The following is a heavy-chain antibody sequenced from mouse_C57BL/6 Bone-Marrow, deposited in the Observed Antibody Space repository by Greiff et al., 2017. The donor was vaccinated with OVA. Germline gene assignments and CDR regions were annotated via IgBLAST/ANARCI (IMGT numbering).Heavy chain of an antibody. CDR3: ARGDYGSSAWFAY. CDR1: GYAFSSSW. D-gene: IGHD1-1*01. CDR2: IYPGDGDT. V-gene: IGHV1-82*01. J-gene: IGHJ3*01. Sequence: QVQLQQSGPELVKPGASVKISCKASGYAFSSSWMNWVKQRPGKGLEWIGRIYPGDGDTNYNGKFKGKATLTADKSSSTAYMQLSSLTSEDSAVYFGARGDYGSSAWFAYWGQGTLVTVSA.